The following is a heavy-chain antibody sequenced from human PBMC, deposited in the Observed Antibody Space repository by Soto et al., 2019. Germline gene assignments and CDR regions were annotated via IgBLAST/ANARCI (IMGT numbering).Heavy chain of an antibody. D-gene: IGHD2-21*01. J-gene: IGHJ4*02. CDR1: GFTFSSYA. V-gene: IGHV3-23*01. CDR3: AKGGRRIVVASDNY. CDR2: ISGSGGST. Sequence: EVQLLESGGGLVQPGGSLRLSCAASGFTFSSYAMSWVRQAPGKGLEWVSAISGSGGSTYYADSVKGRFTISRDNSKNTLYLLLKSLRAEDTAVYYCAKGGRRIVVASDNYWGQGTLVTVSS.